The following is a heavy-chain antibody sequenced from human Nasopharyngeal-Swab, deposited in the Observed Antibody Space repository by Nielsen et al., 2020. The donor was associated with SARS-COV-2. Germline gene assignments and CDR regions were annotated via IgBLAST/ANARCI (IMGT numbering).Heavy chain of an antibody. D-gene: IGHD3/OR15-3a*01. Sequence: SETLSLTCTVSGGSTNSYYWYWIRKPPGKGLEWIGYVSNGGSTEYSPSLKRRATISVDTSNNQFSLKLSSVTAADTAVYFCARVQVDDDFWTGYHFDYWGQGTLVTVSS. CDR3: ARVQVDDDFWTGYHFDY. CDR1: GGSTNSYY. J-gene: IGHJ4*02. V-gene: IGHV4-59*01. CDR2: VSNGGST.